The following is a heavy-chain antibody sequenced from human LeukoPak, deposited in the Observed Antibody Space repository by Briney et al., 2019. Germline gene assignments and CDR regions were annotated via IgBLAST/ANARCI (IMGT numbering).Heavy chain of an antibody. CDR2: IYYSGST. V-gene: IGHV4-39*01. Sequence: PSETLSLTCTVSGGSISSSSYYWGWLRQPPGTGREWLGSIYYSGSTYYNPSLKSRVTISVDTSKNQFSLKLSSVTAADTAVYYCARERGYSFNWFDPWGQGTLVTVSS. CDR3: ARERGYSFNWFDP. J-gene: IGHJ5*02. CDR1: GGSISSSSYY. D-gene: IGHD4-23*01.